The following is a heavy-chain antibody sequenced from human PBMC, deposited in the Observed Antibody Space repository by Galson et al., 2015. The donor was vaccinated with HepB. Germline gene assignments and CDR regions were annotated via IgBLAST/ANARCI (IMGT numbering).Heavy chain of an antibody. CDR1: GFTFSSYG. Sequence: SLRLSCAASGFTFSSYGMHWVRQAPGKGLEWVAVISYDGGNKYYADSVKGRFTISRDNSKNTLYLQMNSLRAEDTAVYYCAKSSSLRLGELSPQWPPYYYYYGMDVWGQGTTVTVSS. J-gene: IGHJ6*02. CDR3: AKSSSLRLGELSPQWPPYYYYYGMDV. D-gene: IGHD3-16*02. CDR2: ISYDGGNK. V-gene: IGHV3-30*18.